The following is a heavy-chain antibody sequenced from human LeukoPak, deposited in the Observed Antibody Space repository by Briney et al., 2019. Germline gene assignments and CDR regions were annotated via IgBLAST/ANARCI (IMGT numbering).Heavy chain of an antibody. V-gene: IGHV1-18*01. CDR2: ISAYNGNT. CDR1: GYTFTSYG. CDR3: ARDKEVTTPVWRAMSYFDY. D-gene: IGHD4-17*01. J-gene: IGHJ4*02. Sequence: ASVKVSCKASGYTFTSYGISWVRQAPGQGLEWMGWISAYNGNTNYAQKLQGRVTMTTDTSTSTAYTELRSLRSDDTAVYYCARDKEVTTPVWRAMSYFDYWGQGTLVTVSS.